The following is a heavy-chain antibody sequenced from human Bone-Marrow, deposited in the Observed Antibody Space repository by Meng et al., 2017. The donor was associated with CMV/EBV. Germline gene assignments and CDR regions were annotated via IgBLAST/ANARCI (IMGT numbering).Heavy chain of an antibody. D-gene: IGHD3-22*01. V-gene: IGHV1-2*02. CDR3: AVLGGITMIVVPFDI. CDR1: GYTFTGYY. CDR2: INPNSGGP. Sequence: ASVKVSCKASGYTFTGYYMHWVRQAPGQGLEWMGWINPNSGGPNYAQKFQGRVTMTRDTSISTAYMELSRLKSDDTAVYYCAVLGGITMIVVPFDIWGQGTMVTVSS. J-gene: IGHJ3*02.